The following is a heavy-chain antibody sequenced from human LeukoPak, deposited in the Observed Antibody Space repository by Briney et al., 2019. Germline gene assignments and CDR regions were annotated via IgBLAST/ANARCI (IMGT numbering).Heavy chain of an antibody. J-gene: IGHJ3*02. Sequence: GGSLRLSCAASGFTFSSHWMLWVRQAPGKGLVWVSRLKTDGSNTTYADSVKGRFSISRDNAKNKLYLQMNSLRIEDTAVYFCAREVVGATDAFDIWGQGTMVTVSS. CDR3: AREVVGATDAFDI. V-gene: IGHV3-74*01. D-gene: IGHD1-26*01. CDR2: LKTDGSNT. CDR1: GFTFSSHW.